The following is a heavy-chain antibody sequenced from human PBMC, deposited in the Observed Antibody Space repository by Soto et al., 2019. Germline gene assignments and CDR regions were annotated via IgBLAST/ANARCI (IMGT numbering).Heavy chain of an antibody. CDR2: IYYSGST. J-gene: IGHJ4*02. CDR3: AREGGIVGATAADY. Sequence: QVQLQESGPGRVKPSQTLSLTCTVSGGSISSGGHYWSWIRQHPGKGLEWIGYIYYSGSTYYNPSLKSRVTISVDTSKNQFSLKLSSVTAADTAVYYCAREGGIVGATAADYWGQGTLVTVSS. D-gene: IGHD1-26*01. CDR1: GGSISSGGHY. V-gene: IGHV4-31*03.